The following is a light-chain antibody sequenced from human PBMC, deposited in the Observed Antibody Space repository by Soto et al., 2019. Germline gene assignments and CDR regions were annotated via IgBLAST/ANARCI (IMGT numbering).Light chain of an antibody. CDR2: GAS. J-gene: IGKJ4*01. Sequence: EIVMTQSPATLSVSPGERATLSCRASQSVSSNLAWYQQKPGQAPRLLIYGASTRATGIPARFSGSGSGTEFTLTISSLQSGDFAVYYGQQYNNWQTFGGGTKVEIE. CDR1: QSVSSN. V-gene: IGKV3D-15*01. CDR3: QQYNNWQT.